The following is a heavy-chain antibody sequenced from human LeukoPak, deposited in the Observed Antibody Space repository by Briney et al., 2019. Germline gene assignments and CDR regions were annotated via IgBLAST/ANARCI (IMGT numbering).Heavy chain of an antibody. CDR2: IKEDGSEK. V-gene: IGHV3-7*04. Sequence: AGGSLRLSCAASGFIFSNYWMSWVRQPPGKGLEWVANIKEDGSEKYYVDSVKGRFAISRDNAKNSLYLQMNSLRAEDTAVYYCARDRTGYCDYWGQGTLVTVSS. CDR1: GFIFSNYW. J-gene: IGHJ4*02. D-gene: IGHD3/OR15-3a*01. CDR3: ARDRTGYCDY.